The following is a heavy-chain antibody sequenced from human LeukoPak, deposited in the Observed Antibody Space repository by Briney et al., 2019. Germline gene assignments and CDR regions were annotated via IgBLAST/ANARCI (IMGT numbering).Heavy chain of an antibody. CDR1: GFTFDDYG. Sequence: GGSLRLSCAVSGFTFDDYGMSWVRQVPGKGLEWITGINWNGASTGYADSLQGRFTISRDNANNSLYLQMNSLRDEDTALYYCATDYYGSGTFDYWGQGILVTVSS. J-gene: IGHJ4*02. D-gene: IGHD3-10*01. CDR3: ATDYYGSGTFDY. V-gene: IGHV3-20*04. CDR2: INWNGAST.